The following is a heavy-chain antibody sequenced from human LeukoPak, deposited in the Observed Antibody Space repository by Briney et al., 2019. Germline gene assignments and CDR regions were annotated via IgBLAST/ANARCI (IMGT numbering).Heavy chain of an antibody. D-gene: IGHD3-22*01. V-gene: IGHV1-69*13. Sequence: SVKVSCKASGGTFSSYAISWVRQAPGQGLEWMGGIIPIFGTANYAQKFQGRVTITADESTSTAYMELSSLRSEDTAVYYCARELASSGRRVSYYYYGMDVWGQGTTVTVSS. CDR2: IIPIFGTA. CDR3: ARELASSGRRVSYYYYGMDV. CDR1: GGTFSSYA. J-gene: IGHJ6*02.